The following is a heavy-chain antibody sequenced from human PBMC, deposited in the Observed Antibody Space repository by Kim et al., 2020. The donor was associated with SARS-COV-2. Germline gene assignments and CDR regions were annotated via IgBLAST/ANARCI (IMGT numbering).Heavy chain of an antibody. Sequence: GGSLRLSCAASGFTFSSYAMSWVRQAPGKGLEWVSAISGSGGSTYYADSVKGRFTISRDNSKNTLYLQMNSLRAEDTAVYYCAKSDAYSSSWYPFDYWGQGTLVTVSS. CDR3: AKSDAYSSSWYPFDY. CDR1: GFTFSSYA. V-gene: IGHV3-23*01. D-gene: IGHD6-13*01. CDR2: ISGSGGST. J-gene: IGHJ4*02.